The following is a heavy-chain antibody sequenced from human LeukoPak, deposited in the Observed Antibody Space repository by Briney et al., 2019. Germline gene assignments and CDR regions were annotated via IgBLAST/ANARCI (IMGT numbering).Heavy chain of an antibody. CDR3: ARQRTSSSCYRGDYFDY. D-gene: IGHD6-13*01. Sequence: SETLSLTCTVSGGSISSSSYYWGWIRQPPGKGLEWIGSIYYSGSTYYNPSLKSRVTISVGTSKNQFSLKLSSVTAADTAVYYCARQRTSSSCYRGDYFDYWGQGTLVTVSS. J-gene: IGHJ4*02. CDR1: GGSISSSSYY. CDR2: IYYSGST. V-gene: IGHV4-39*01.